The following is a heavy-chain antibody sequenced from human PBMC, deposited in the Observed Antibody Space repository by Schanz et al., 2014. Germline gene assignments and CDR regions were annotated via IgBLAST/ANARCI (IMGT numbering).Heavy chain of an antibody. CDR1: GFTFSDYY. D-gene: IGHD3-16*01. CDR3: AKDLYNYGIFDS. CDR2: ISNSGTYT. Sequence: ESGGGLVKPGGSLKLSCAASGFTFSDYYMTWMRQAPGKGLEWISYISNSGTYTKYADSVKGRFVISRDNARSSLYLQMSSLRDGDTAVYYCAKDLYNYGIFDSWGQGTLVTVSS. J-gene: IGHJ5*01. V-gene: IGHV3-11*05.